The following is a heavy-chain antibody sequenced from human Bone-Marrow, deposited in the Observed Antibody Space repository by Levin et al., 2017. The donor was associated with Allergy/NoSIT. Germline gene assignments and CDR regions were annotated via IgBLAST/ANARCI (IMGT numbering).Heavy chain of an antibody. CDR2: MSSTGSTT. CDR3: ASSANKYTSGWYGYFQH. CDR1: GLTFSDYY. Sequence: GGSLRLSCAASGLTFSDYYMSWIRQAPGKGLEWVSYMSSTGSTTYYADSVKGRFTISRDNAQNSLYLQMNSLRAEDTAIYYCASSANKYTSGWYGYFQHWGQGTLVTVSS. J-gene: IGHJ1*01. D-gene: IGHD6-19*01. V-gene: IGHV3-11*01.